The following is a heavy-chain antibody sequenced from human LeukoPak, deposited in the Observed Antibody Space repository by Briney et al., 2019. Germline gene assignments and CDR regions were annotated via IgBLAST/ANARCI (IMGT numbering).Heavy chain of an antibody. Sequence: ASVKVSCKASGYNFTGYYMHWVRQAPGQGLEWMGWINPNSGGTNYAQKFQGRVTMTRDTSISTAYMDLSGLRSDDTAVYYCARGFVVRGVSPIRPPLSGAFHIWGQGTMVTVSS. J-gene: IGHJ3*02. CDR2: INPNSGGT. D-gene: IGHD3-10*01. V-gene: IGHV1-2*02. CDR3: ARGFVVRGVSPIRPPLSGAFHI. CDR1: GYNFTGYY.